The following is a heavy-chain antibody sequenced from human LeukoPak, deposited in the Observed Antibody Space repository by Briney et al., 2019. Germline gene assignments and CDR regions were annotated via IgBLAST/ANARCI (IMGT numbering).Heavy chain of an antibody. CDR3: ASGGGATRSGYAFDM. CDR2: ISYDGSNK. V-gene: IGHV3-30-3*01. CDR1: GFTFSSYA. J-gene: IGHJ3*02. Sequence: GGSLRLSCAASGFTFSSYAMHWVRQAPGKGLEWVAVISYDGSNKYYADSVKGRFTISRDNSKNTLYLQMNSLRAGDTAVYYCASGGGATRSGYAFDMWGQGTLVTVSS. D-gene: IGHD1-26*01.